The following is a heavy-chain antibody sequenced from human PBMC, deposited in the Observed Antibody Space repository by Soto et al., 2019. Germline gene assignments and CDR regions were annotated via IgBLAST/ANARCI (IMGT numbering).Heavy chain of an antibody. D-gene: IGHD3-9*01. CDR3: AKGDVLRYFDWLENPPCFNK. J-gene: IGHJ4*02. CDR2: ISGSGGST. V-gene: IGHV3-23*01. Sequence: GGSLRLSCAASGFTFSSYAMSWVRQAPGKGLEWVSAISGSGGSTYYADSVKGRFTISRDNSKNTLYLQMNSLRAEDTAVYYCAKGDVLRYFDWLENPPCFNKWGQGTLVTVSS. CDR1: GFTFSSYA.